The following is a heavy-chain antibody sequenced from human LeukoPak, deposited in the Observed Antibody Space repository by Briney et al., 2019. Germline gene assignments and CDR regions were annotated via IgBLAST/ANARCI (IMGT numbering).Heavy chain of an antibody. V-gene: IGHV4-4*02. CDR2: SGST. CDR3: SRASSTSYYDY. D-gene: IGHD6-19*01. Sequence: PGGSLRLSCAASGFTFSSYWMSWVRQTPGKGLEWIGTSGSTYHNPSLKSRVTISVDTSENQFSLKLSSVTAADTALYYCSRASSTSYYDYWGQGTLVSVSS. J-gene: IGHJ4*02. CDR1: GFTFSSYW.